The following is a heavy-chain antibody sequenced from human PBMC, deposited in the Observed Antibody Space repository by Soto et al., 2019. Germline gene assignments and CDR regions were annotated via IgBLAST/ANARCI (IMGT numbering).Heavy chain of an antibody. CDR3: AXDLGRGSGPSGYYYGMDV. V-gene: IGHV1-2*02. CDR1: GYTFTGYY. Sequence: ASVKVSCKASGYTFTGYYMHWVRQAPGQGLEWMGWINPNSGGTNYAQKFQGRVTMTRDTSISTAYMELSRLRSDDTAVYYCAXDLGRGSGPSGYYYGMDVWGQRTTVTSP. J-gene: IGHJ6*02. D-gene: IGHD6-25*01. CDR2: INPNSGGT.